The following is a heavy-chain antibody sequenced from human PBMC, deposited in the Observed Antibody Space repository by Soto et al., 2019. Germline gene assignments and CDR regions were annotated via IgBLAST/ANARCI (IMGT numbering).Heavy chain of an antibody. V-gene: IGHV4-59*01. CDR2: IYNSGST. J-gene: IGHJ6*03. CDR1: GVAISSSS. D-gene: IGHD2-15*01. CDR3: ARDRSFCSGRSCCSPPYCYYYMEV. Sequence: QVQLQESGPGLVKPSETLSLTCTVSGVAISSSSWSWIRQPPGQGLEWIGYIYNSGSTNYNPSLNSRVTISVDTSKNQVSLWLSTVTSADTAVYYCARDRSFCSGRSCCSPPYCYYYMEVWGKGTTVTVS.